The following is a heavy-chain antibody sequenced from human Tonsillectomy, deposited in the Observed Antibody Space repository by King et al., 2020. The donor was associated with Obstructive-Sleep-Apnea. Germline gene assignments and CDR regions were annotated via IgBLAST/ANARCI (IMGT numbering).Heavy chain of an antibody. Sequence: VQLVESGGGLVKPGRSLRLSCATSGFMFDDYAMHWVRQSPGKGLEWVSGISWNSGSIAYADSVKGRFTISRDNAKKSLYLQMNSLRAEDTAFYYCTKGYYDTNGYYFDYWGQGTLVTVSS. CDR1: GFMFDDYA. CDR3: TKGYYDTNGYYFDY. V-gene: IGHV3-9*01. J-gene: IGHJ4*02. D-gene: IGHD3-22*01. CDR2: ISWNSGSI.